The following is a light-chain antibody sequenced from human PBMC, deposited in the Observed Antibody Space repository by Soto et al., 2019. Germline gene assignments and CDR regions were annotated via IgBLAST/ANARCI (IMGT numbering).Light chain of an antibody. V-gene: IGKV1-5*03. CDR1: QSISSL. CDR2: KAS. Sequence: DIQVTQSPSTLSASVGDRVNITCRASQSISSLLAWYQQKPGKPPKLLIYKASSLQSGVPSRFSGSGSGTEFTLTISSLQSDDFATYYCQQYNTYPWTFGQGTKVDIK. CDR3: QQYNTYPWT. J-gene: IGKJ1*01.